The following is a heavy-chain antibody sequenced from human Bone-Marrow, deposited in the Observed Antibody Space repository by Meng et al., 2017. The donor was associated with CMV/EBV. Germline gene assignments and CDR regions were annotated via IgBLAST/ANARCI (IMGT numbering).Heavy chain of an antibody. D-gene: IGHD6-19*01. CDR3: ARSSGWSRFDY. Sequence: QVRLGQSGAEVKKPGASVKVSCKASGYTVTDYYIHWVRPAPGQWLEWMGWINPNDDTNYAQNFQGRVTMTRDMSINTVYMELSRLTSDDTAVYYCARSSGWSRFDYWGLGTLVTVSS. J-gene: IGHJ4*02. CDR1: GYTVTDYY. V-gene: IGHV1-2*02. CDR2: INPNDDT.